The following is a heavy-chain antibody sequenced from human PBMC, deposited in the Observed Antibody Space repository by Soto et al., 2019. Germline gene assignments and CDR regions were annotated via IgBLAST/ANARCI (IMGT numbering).Heavy chain of an antibody. Sequence: GSLRLSCAASGFTFSSSAFHWVRQAPGKGLEWVSLISYDGNNKYYADSVKGRFTISRDNSKNTLYLQMNSLRTEDTAIYYCAREVASYDSSGYFDYWGQGTLVTVSS. J-gene: IGHJ4*02. CDR1: GFTFSSSA. D-gene: IGHD3-22*01. CDR3: AREVASYDSSGYFDY. V-gene: IGHV3-30-3*01. CDR2: ISYDGNNK.